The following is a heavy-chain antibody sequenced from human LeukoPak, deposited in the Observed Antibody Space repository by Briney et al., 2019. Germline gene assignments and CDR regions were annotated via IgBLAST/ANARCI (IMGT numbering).Heavy chain of an antibody. V-gene: IGHV1-2*06. CDR1: GYGITGYY. CDR3: ARDARKLRFLEWLLFY. D-gene: IGHD3-3*01. Sequence: GASVKVSCQASGYGITGYYIHWVRQAPGQGLEWMGRINPNSGGTNSAQTFQGRITMTRDTSISTVYMELTGLRSEDTAVYYCARDARKLRFLEWLLFYWGQGTLVTVSS. CDR2: INPNSGGT. J-gene: IGHJ4*02.